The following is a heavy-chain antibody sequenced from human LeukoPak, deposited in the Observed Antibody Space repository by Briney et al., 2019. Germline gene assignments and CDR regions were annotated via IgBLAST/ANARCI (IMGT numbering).Heavy chain of an antibody. Sequence: PSETLSLTCTVSGGSISSGSYYWSWIRQPPGKGLEWIGYIYYSGSTNYNPSLKSRVTISVDTSKNQFSLKLSSVTAADTAVYYCARVGSWRWLQFVYWGQGTLVTVSS. CDR3: ARVGSWRWLQFVY. J-gene: IGHJ4*02. CDR1: GGSISSGSYY. V-gene: IGHV4-61*01. CDR2: IYYSGST. D-gene: IGHD5-24*01.